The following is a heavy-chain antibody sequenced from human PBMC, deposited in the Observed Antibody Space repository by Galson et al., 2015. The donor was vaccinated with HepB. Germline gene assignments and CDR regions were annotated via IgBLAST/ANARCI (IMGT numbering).Heavy chain of an antibody. Sequence: SLRLSCAASGFTFYDYTMFWVRQGPGKGLEWVSLISWDADKTWYADTVKDRFTMSRDRTENSLYPQMNSLRAEDTALYYCGKGLKTKGVRDEDIDVWYRATLVTVSS. CDR3: GKGLKTKGVRDEDIDV. CDR1: GFTFYDYT. J-gene: IGHJ2*01. CDR2: ISWDADKT. V-gene: IGHV3-43*01. D-gene: IGHD2-15*01.